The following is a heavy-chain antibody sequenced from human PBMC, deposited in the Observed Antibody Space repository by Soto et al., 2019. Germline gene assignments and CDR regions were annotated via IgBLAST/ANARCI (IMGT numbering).Heavy chain of an antibody. CDR3: ARGISSYYDFWSGSQPLDY. D-gene: IGHD3-3*01. CDR2: INAGNGNT. CDR1: GYTFTSYA. V-gene: IGHV1-3*01. J-gene: IGHJ4*02. Sequence: ASVKVSCKASGYTFTSYAMHWVRQAPGQRLEWMGWINAGNGNTKYSQKFQGRVTITRDTSASTAYMELSSLRSEDTAVYYCARGISSYYDFWSGSQPLDYWGQGTLVTVSS.